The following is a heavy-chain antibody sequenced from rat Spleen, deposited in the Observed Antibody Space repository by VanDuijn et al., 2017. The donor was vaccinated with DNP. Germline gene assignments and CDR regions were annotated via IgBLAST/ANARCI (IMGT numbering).Heavy chain of an antibody. D-gene: IGHD1-10*01. CDR1: GFTFSDYY. CDR2: ITNSGSRT. Sequence: EVQLVESGGGLVQPGRSLKLSCAASGFTFSDYYMAWVRQAPKKGLEWVATITNSGSRTFYSDPVSGRFTVSRDNAENSLCLQLNSLRSEDTATYYCARHNYYFDYWGQGVIVTVSS. CDR3: ARHNYYFDY. J-gene: IGHJ2*01. V-gene: IGHV5-7*01.